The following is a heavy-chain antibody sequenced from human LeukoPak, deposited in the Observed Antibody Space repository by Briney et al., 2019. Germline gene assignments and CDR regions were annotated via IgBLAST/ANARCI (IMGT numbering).Heavy chain of an antibody. CDR3: ARVPRLYDYIWGTPFDP. D-gene: IGHD3-16*01. J-gene: IGHJ5*02. Sequence: GASVKVSCKASGYTFTGYYMHWVRQAPGQGLEWMGWINPNSGGTNYAQKFQGRVTMTRDTSISTDYMELSRLRSDDTAVYYCARVPRLYDYIWGTPFDPWGQGTLVTVSS. V-gene: IGHV1-2*02. CDR2: INPNSGGT. CDR1: GYTFTGYY.